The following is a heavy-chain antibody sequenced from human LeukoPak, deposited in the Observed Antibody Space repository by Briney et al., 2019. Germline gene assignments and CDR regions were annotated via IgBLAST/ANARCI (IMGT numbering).Heavy chain of an antibody. Sequence: GGSLRLSCAASGFSFSTHLMSWFRQAPGKGLEWVALIKQDGSVMHYVDSVKGRFTISRDNAKNSLSLQMNSLRADDTAVYYCAGDEGWTFDIWGQGTKVTVSS. J-gene: IGHJ3*02. V-gene: IGHV3-7*01. CDR3: AGDEGWTFDI. D-gene: IGHD3/OR15-3a*01. CDR2: IKQDGSVM. CDR1: GFSFSTHL.